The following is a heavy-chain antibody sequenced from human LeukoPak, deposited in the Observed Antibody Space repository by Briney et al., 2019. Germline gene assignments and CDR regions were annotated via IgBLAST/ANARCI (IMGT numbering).Heavy chain of an antibody. CDR3: ARDRRRLRGQNGDGDVFDI. V-gene: IGHV3-53*01. J-gene: IGHJ3*02. D-gene: IGHD2-8*01. Sequence: GGSLRLSCAASGFAVGGNYISWVRQAPGKGLEWVSIFYVDGRAFHSASVKGRFTMFRDTSKNTVDVQMKSMRAEDTVVYFCARDRRRLRGQNGDGDVFDIWGQGTRVTVSS. CDR2: FYVDGRA. CDR1: GFAVGGNY.